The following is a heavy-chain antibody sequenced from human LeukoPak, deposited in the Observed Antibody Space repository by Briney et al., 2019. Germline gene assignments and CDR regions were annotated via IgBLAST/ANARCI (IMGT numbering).Heavy chain of an antibody. D-gene: IGHD3-10*01. J-gene: IGHJ5*02. CDR2: ISGSGGST. CDR3: ANPPPRTYYYGGFDP. Sequence: GGSLRLSCAASGFTFSSYAMSWVRQAPGKGLEGVSAISGSGGSTYYADSVKGRFTISRANSNTTLYLQMNSLTAEATAVYYCANPPPRTYYYGGFDPWGQGTLVTVSS. CDR1: GFTFSSYA. V-gene: IGHV3-23*01.